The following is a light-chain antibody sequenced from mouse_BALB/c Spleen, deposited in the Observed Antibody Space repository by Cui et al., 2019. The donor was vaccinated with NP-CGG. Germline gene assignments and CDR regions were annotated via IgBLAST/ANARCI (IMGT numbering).Light chain of an antibody. J-gene: IGLJ1*01. CDR3: TLWYSNHWV. Sequence: QAVVTQESALTTSPGETVTLTCRSSTGTVTTSNYANWVQEKPDHLFTGLIGGTNNRVPGVSARFSGSLIGDKAALTITGARTEDEEIYFCTLWYSNHWVFGGGTKLTVL. CDR1: TGTVTTSNY. CDR2: GTN. V-gene: IGLV1*01.